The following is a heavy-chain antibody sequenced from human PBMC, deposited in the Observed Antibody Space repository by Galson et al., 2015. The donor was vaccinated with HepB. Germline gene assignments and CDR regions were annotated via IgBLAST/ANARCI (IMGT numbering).Heavy chain of an antibody. CDR3: ARREVSAGTFDL. CDR1: GGSISSSNW. CDR2: IYHSGTT. D-gene: IGHD6-13*01. Sequence: SETLSLTCAVSGGSISSSNWWSWVRQPPGKGLEWIGEIYHSGTTNYNPSLNFRVTISVDKSKNHFSLKLSSVTAADTAVYYCARREVSAGTFDLWGQGTLVTVSS. V-gene: IGHV4-4*02. J-gene: IGHJ4*02.